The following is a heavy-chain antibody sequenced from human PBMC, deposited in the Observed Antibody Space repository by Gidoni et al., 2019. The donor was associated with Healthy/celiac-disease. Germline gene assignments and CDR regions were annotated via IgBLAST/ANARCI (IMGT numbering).Heavy chain of an antibody. CDR2: IYYSGST. D-gene: IGHD5-18*01. CDR3: ARGDDTAMAYDY. Sequence: QVQLQESGPGLVKPSQTLSLTCTVSGGSISRGGYYWSWIRQHPGKGLEWIGYIYYSGSTYYNPSLKSRVTISVYTSKNQFSLKLSSVTAADTAVYYCARGDDTAMAYDYWGQGTLVTVSS. J-gene: IGHJ4*02. V-gene: IGHV4-31*03. CDR1: GGSISRGGYY.